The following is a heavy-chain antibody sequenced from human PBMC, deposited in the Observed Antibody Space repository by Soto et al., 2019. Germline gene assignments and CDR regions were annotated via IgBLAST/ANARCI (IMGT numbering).Heavy chain of an antibody. Sequence: EVQLVQSGAEVKKPGESLRISCKGSGYSFTSYWISWVRQMPGKGLEWMGRIDPSDSYTNYSPSFQGHVTISADKSISTDYLQWSSLKASDTAMYYFAILAMWSRYSSGGFDYWGQGTLVTVSS. CDR1: GYSFTSYW. J-gene: IGHJ4*02. V-gene: IGHV5-10-1*01. D-gene: IGHD6-19*01. CDR3: AILAMWSRYSSGGFDY. CDR2: IDPSDSYT.